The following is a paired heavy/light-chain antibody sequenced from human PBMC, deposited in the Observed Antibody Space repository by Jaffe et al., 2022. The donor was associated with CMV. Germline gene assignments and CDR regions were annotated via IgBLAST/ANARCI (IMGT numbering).Heavy chain of an antibody. Sequence: QVQLVQSGAEVKKPGASVKVSCKVSGYIVTEFAIQWVRQLPGKGLEWMGGLDLEDGERHFPQKFQGRVTLTEDTSTDTAYMELSSLTSEDTAVYYCATGDQLPHYSHALDVWGQGTTVTVSS. CDR1: GYIVTEFA. V-gene: IGHV1-24*01. CDR2: LDLEDGER. CDR3: ATGDQLPHYSHALDV. D-gene: IGHD2-2*01. J-gene: IGHJ6*02.
Light chain of an antibody. J-gene: IGKJ1*01. CDR1: QSLLHSNGNIY. Sequence: DIVMTQSPLSLPVTPGEPASISCRSSQSLLHSNGNIYLDWYLQKPGQSPQILIYSGSYRASGVPDRFSGSGSGTDFTLKISKVEAEDVGVYYCMQTLQSRTFGQGTKVEIK. V-gene: IGKV2-28*01. CDR2: SGS. CDR3: MQTLQSRT.